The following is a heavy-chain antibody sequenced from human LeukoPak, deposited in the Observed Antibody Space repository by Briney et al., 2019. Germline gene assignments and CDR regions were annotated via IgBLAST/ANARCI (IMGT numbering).Heavy chain of an antibody. J-gene: IGHJ4*02. D-gene: IGHD3-3*01. CDR3: ARDRYDFWSGYDY. CDR2: ISYDGSNK. V-gene: IGHV3-30*03. Sequence: GGSLRLSCAASGFTFSSYGMHWVRQAPGKGLEWVAVISYDGSNKYYADSVKGRFTISRDNAKNSLYLQMNSLRAEDTAVYYCARDRYDFWSGYDYWGQGTLVTVSS. CDR1: GFTFSSYG.